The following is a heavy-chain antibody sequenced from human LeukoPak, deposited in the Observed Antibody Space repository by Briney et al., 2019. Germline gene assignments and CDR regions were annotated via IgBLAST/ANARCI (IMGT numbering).Heavy chain of an antibody. D-gene: IGHD4-11*01. CDR3: ARVAVTTNIYFDY. Sequence: PSETLSLTCTVSGGSISSAYYYWSWIRQHPGKGLGWIGYIYYSGSTYYNPSLKSRVSISVDTSKNQFSLNLDSVTAADTAVYFCARVAVTTNIYFDYWGQGALVTVSS. J-gene: IGHJ4*02. CDR2: IYYSGST. V-gene: IGHV4-31*03. CDR1: GGSISSAYYY.